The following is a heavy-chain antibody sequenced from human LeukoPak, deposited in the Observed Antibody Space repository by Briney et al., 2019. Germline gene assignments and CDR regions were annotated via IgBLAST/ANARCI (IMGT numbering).Heavy chain of an antibody. CDR3: ARSVSSYYYDSSSFDP. CDR2: IYTSGST. Sequence: SSETLSLTCTVSGGSISSYYWSWIRQPAGKRLEWIGRIYTSGSTNYNPSLKSRVTMSVDTSKNQFSLKLSSVTAADTAVYYCARSVSSYYYDSSSFDPWGQGTLVTVSS. V-gene: IGHV4-4*07. CDR1: GGSISSYY. J-gene: IGHJ5*02. D-gene: IGHD3-22*01.